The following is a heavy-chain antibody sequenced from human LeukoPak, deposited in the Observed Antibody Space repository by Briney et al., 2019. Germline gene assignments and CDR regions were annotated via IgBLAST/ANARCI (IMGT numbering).Heavy chain of an antibody. Sequence: PSETLSLTCTVSGYSISSGYYWGWIRQPPGKGLEWIGSIYHSGSTYYNPSLKSRVTISVDTSKNQFSLKLSSVTAADTAVYYCARGPRHYYGSGSYWFDPWGQGTLVTVSS. J-gene: IGHJ5*02. V-gene: IGHV4-38-2*02. CDR3: ARGPRHYYGSGSYWFDP. D-gene: IGHD3-10*01. CDR1: GYSISSGYY. CDR2: IYHSGST.